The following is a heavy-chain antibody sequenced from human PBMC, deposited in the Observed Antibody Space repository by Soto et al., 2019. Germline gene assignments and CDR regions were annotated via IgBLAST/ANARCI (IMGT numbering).Heavy chain of an antibody. D-gene: IGHD2-2*02. CDR1: GFTVSSSY. CDR2: IYSGGNT. J-gene: IGHJ5*02. Sequence: EVQLVESGGGLVQPGGSLRLSCAASGFTVSSSYMTWVRQAPGEGLEWVSIIYSGGNTYYADSLKDRFTISRDNSKNTVYIPMNRLRYDDTAVYYCARGYRLDPWGQGTLVTVCS. V-gene: IGHV3-66*01. CDR3: ARGYRLDP.